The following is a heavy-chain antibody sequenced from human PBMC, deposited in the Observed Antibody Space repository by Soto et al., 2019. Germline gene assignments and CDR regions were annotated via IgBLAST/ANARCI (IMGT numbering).Heavy chain of an antibody. V-gene: IGHV4-31*03. CDR2: VYESGYT. D-gene: IGHD5-18*01. Sequence: PSLTCTVSGASVSTGAYYWGWVRQRPGRGLEWIGYVYESGYTYYNMSLKSRLTISLDRSNNQFSLGLTSVTAADTAVYYCVRALRNTAMVYPWFDHWGQGTLVTVSS. CDR1: GASVSTGAYY. CDR3: VRALRNTAMVYPWFDH. J-gene: IGHJ5*02.